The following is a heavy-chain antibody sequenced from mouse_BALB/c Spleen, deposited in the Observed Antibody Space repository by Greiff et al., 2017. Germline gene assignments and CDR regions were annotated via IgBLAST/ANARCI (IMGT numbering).Heavy chain of an antibody. J-gene: IGHJ1*01. CDR2: IRNKANGYTT. CDR3: ARDGYQYFDV. D-gene: IGHD2-2*01. V-gene: IGHV7-3*02. Sequence: VESGGGLVQPGGSLRLSCATSGFTFTDYYMSWVRQPPGKALEWLGFIRNKANGYTTEYSASVKGRFTISRDNSQSILYLQMNTLRAEDSATYYCARDGYQYFDVWGAGTTVTVSS. CDR1: GFTFTDYY.